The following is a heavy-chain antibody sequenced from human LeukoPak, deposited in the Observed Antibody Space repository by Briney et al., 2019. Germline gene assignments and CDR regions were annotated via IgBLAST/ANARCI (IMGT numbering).Heavy chain of an antibody. V-gene: IGHV3-21*06. CDR2: IDSSGGYM. CDR3: LRGDRRDY. J-gene: IGHJ4*02. Sequence: GGSLRLSCEASGFTFNTYSMNWARQAPGKGLEWVSSIDSSGGYMFYADSVKGRFIISRDNAKDSLYLQMNSLGVEDKAVYYCLRGDRRDYWGQGTLVTVSS. CDR1: GFTFNTYS.